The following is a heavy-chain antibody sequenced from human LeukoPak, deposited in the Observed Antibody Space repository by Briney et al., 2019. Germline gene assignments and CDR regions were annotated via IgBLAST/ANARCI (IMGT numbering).Heavy chain of an antibody. CDR3: ARDGGIYGSSAFDY. D-gene: IGHD3-22*01. V-gene: IGHV3-48*01. CDR2: ISSSSSTI. CDR1: GFTFSSYS. Sequence: GGSLRLSCAASGFTFSSYSMNWVRQAPGKGLEWVSYISSSSSTIYYADSVKGRFTISRDNAKNSLYLQMNSLRAEDTAVYYCARDGGIYGSSAFDYWGQGTLVTVSS. J-gene: IGHJ4*02.